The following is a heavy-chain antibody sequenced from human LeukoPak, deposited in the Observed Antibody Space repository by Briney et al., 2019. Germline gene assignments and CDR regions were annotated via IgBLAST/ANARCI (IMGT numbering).Heavy chain of an antibody. CDR1: GYTFTGYY. V-gene: IGHV1-2*02. D-gene: IGHD2-8*01. J-gene: IGHJ6*03. Sequence: ASVKVSCKTSGYTFTGYYMHWVRQAPGQGLEWMGWINPNSGDTKYAQKFQGRVTMTRDTSISTAYMELTRLRSDDTAVYYCARGGLRVMVYRLYYMDVWGKGTTVTVSS. CDR2: INPNSGDT. CDR3: ARGGLRVMVYRLYYMDV.